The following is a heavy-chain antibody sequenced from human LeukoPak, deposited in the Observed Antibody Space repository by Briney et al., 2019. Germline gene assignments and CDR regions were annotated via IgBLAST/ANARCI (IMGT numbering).Heavy chain of an antibody. D-gene: IGHD5-18*01. J-gene: IGHJ4*02. V-gene: IGHV1-24*01. CDR1: GSSLSELS. CDR3: AAGRPYSLLDY. CDR2: FDVIDSET. Sequence: ASVKVSCKVSGSSLSELSLYWVRQAPGKGLEWMGGFDVIDSETFYAQKFQGRVTMTEDSSTDTAYMELRSLTSDDTALYYCAAGRPYSLLDYWGQETLVTVSS.